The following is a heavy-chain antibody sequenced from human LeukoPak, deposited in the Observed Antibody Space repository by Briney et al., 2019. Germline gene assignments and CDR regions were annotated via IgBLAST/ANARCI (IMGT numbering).Heavy chain of an antibody. CDR3: ARFNSVGRTQYGMDV. J-gene: IGHJ6*02. D-gene: IGHD4-23*01. Sequence: GESLKISCKGSGYSFTSYWIGWVRQMPGKGLEWMGIIYPGDSDTRYSPSFQGQVTISADKSISTAYLQWSSLKASDTAMYYCARFNSVGRTQYGMDVWGQGTTVTVSS. CDR2: IYPGDSDT. V-gene: IGHV5-51*01. CDR1: GYSFTSYW.